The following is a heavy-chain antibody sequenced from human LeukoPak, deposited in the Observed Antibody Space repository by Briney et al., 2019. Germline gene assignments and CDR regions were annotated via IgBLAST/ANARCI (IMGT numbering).Heavy chain of an antibody. V-gene: IGHV3-21*01. Sequence: GGSLRLSRAASGFTFSSYSMNWVRQAPGKGLEWVSSISSSSSYIYYADSVKGRFTISRDNAKNSLYLQMNSLRAEDTAVYYCARRNGRRDGYNLDYWGQGTLVTVSS. CDR2: ISSSSSYI. D-gene: IGHD5-24*01. J-gene: IGHJ4*02. CDR1: GFTFSSYS. CDR3: ARRNGRRDGYNLDY.